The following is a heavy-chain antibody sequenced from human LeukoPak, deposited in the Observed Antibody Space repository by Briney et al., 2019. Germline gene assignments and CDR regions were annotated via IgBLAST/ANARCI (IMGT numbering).Heavy chain of an antibody. CDR3: ASAGLVYSSGWYLETPFDY. J-gene: IGHJ4*02. V-gene: IGHV3-48*03. CDR2: ISSSGSTI. D-gene: IGHD6-13*01. Sequence: GGSLRLSCAASGFTFSSYEMNWVRQAPGKGLEWVSYISSSGSTIYYADSVKGRFTISRDNAKNSLYLQMNSLRAEDTAVYYCASAGLVYSSGWYLETPFDYWGQGTLVTVSS. CDR1: GFTFSSYE.